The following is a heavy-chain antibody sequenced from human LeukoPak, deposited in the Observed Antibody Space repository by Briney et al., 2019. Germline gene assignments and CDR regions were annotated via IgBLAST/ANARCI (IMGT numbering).Heavy chain of an antibody. D-gene: IGHD4-17*01. V-gene: IGHV1-2*02. J-gene: IGHJ3*02. CDR1: GYTFTGYY. CDR3: ARENYGDSDAFDI. CDR2: INPNSGGT. Sequence: ASVKVSCKAFGYTFTGYYMHWVRQAPGQGLEWMGWINPNSGGTNYAQKFQGRVTMTRDTSISTAYMELSRLRSDDTAVYYCARENYGDSDAFDIWGQGTMVTVSS.